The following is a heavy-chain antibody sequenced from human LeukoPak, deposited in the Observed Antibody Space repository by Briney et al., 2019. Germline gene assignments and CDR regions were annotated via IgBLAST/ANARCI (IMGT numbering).Heavy chain of an antibody. CDR3: GRDFRDSSDY. CDR1: GYTFTGYY. V-gene: IGHV1-2*02. D-gene: IGHD2-21*02. CDR2: INPNNGGT. J-gene: IGHJ4*02. Sequence: ASVKVSCKASGYTFTGYYIHWVRQAPGQGLEWVGWINPNNGGTNFAQKFQGRVTMTRDTSISTAYMELSRLRSDDTAVYYCGRDFRDSSDYWGQGTLVTVSS.